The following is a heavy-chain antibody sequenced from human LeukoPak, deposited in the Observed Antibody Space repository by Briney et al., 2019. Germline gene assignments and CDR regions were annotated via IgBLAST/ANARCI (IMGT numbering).Heavy chain of an antibody. CDR1: GFTFSSYW. J-gene: IGHJ4*02. CDR3: VKGGWIHALDY. Sequence: GGSLRLSCTASGFTFSSYWMSWVRQAPGKGLEWVANIKHDGYEKYYADSVSGRFTISRDNAKNSLFLQMNSVRAEDMAVYYCVKGGWIHALDYWGQGALVTVSS. V-gene: IGHV3-7*01. CDR2: IKHDGYEK. D-gene: IGHD5-18*01.